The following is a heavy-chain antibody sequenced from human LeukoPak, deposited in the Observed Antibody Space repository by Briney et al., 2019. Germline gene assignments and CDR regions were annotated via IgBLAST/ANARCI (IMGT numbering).Heavy chain of an antibody. V-gene: IGHV3-21*01. D-gene: IGHD2-15*01. J-gene: IGHJ3*02. CDR3: ARPADCSGGSCFDAFDI. Sequence: PGGSLRLSCAASGFTFSSYSMNWVRQAPGKGLEWVSSISSSSYIYYADSVKGRFTISRDNAKNSLYLQMNSLRAEDTAVYYCARPADCSGGSCFDAFDIWGQGTMVTVSS. CDR2: ISSSSYI. CDR1: GFTFSSYS.